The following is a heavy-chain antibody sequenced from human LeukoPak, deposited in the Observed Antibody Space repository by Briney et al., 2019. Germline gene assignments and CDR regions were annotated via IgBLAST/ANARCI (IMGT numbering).Heavy chain of an antibody. CDR2: IYYSGST. CDR1: GGSISSSSYY. V-gene: IGHV4-39*01. CDR3: ARLVVPAAMIDY. D-gene: IGHD2-2*01. J-gene: IGHJ4*02. Sequence: PSETLSLTCTVSGGSISSSSYYWGWIRQPPGKGLEWIGSIYYSGSTYYNPSLKSRVTISVDTSKNQFSLRLSSVTAADTAVYYCARLVVPAAMIDYWGQGTLVTVSS.